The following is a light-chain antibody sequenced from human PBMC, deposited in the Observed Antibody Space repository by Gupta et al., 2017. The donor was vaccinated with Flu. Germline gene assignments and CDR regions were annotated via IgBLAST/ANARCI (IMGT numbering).Light chain of an antibody. V-gene: IGLV3-21*02. CDR1: NIGTKS. CDR3: QVWDYISDHFV. CDR2: DDS. J-gene: IGLJ1*01. Sequence: SYELTQPPSVSVAPRQTARITCEGSNIGTKSVHWYQQKPGQAPVLVVYDDSDRPSGISERFSGSKSGDTATLTISRVEAGDEADYSCQVWDYISDHFVFGTGTKVTVL.